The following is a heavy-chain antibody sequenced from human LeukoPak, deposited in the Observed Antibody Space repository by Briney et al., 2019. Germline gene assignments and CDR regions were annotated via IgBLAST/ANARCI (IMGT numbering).Heavy chain of an antibody. CDR1: GGSFSGYY. CDR2: IYHSGSS. V-gene: IGHV4-34*01. Sequence: PSETLSLTCAVYGGSFSGYYWSWIRQPPGKGLEWIGEIYHSGSSNYNPSLKSRVIVSLDTPKNQFSLKLISVTAADTAVYYCARGEGLGEPKDWGQGTLVTVSS. CDR3: ARGEGLGEPKD. J-gene: IGHJ4*02. D-gene: IGHD1-14*01.